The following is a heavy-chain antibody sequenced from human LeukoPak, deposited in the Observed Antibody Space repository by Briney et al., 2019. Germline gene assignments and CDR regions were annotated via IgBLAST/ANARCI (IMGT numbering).Heavy chain of an antibody. V-gene: IGHV3-23*01. CDR3: AKGRGSSSRMIFDF. CDR1: GFTFSSYA. CDR2: ISGSGGST. Sequence: GGSLRLSCAASGFTFSSYAMSWVRQAPGKGLEWVSGISGSGGSTYYADSVKGRFTISRDHSKNTLYLQVNSLRAEDTAVYYCAKGRGSSSRMIFDFWGQGTLVTVSS. D-gene: IGHD6-13*01. J-gene: IGHJ4*02.